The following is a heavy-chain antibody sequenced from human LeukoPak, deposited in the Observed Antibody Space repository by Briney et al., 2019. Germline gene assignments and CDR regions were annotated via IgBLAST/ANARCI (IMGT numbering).Heavy chain of an antibody. J-gene: IGHJ4*02. V-gene: IGHV3-15*07. CDR3: TTHEYDFWSGYLDY. D-gene: IGHD3-3*01. Sequence: GGSLRLSCAASGFTFSNAWMNWVRQAPGKGLEWVGRIKSKTDGGTTDYAAPVKDRFTISRDDSKNTLYLQMNSLKTEDTAVYYCTTHEYDFWSGYLDYWGQGTLVTVSS. CDR2: IKSKTDGGTT. CDR1: GFTFSNAW.